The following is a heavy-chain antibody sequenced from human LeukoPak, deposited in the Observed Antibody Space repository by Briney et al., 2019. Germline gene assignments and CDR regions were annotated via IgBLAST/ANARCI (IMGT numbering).Heavy chain of an antibody. J-gene: IGHJ6*02. V-gene: IGHV3-30*04. D-gene: IGHD2-2*01. CDR1: GFTFSSYA. CDR3: ARPYCSSTSCRYYYYGMDV. Sequence: GGSLRLSCAASGFTFSSYAMHWVRQAPGKGLEWVAVISYDGSNKYYADSVKGRFTISRDNSKNTLYLQMNSLRAEDTAVYYCARPYCSSTSCRYYYYGMDVWGQGTTVTVSS. CDR2: ISYDGSNK.